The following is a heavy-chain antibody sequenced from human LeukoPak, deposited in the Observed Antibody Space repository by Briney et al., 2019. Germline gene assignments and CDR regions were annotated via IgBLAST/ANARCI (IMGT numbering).Heavy chain of an antibody. D-gene: IGHD3-10*01. CDR2: ISSSSSYI. CDR3: AKDCKLLWFGELTWGFDY. Sequence: GGSLRLSYAASGFTFSSYSMNWVRQAPGKGLEWVSSISSSSSYIYYADSVKGRFTISRDNSKNTLYLQMNSLRAEDTAVYYCAKDCKLLWFGELTWGFDYWGQGTLVTVSS. CDR1: GFTFSSYS. V-gene: IGHV3-21*01. J-gene: IGHJ4*02.